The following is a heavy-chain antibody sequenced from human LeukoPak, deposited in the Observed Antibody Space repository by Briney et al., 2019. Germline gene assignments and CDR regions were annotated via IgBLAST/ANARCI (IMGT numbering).Heavy chain of an antibody. D-gene: IGHD5-12*01. CDR1: GYTLTELS. Sequence: ASVKVSCKVSGYTLTELSMHWVRQAPGKGLEWMGGFGPEDGETIYAQKFQGRVTMTEDTSTDTAYKELSSLRSEDTAVYYCTTDSGPTNGNYYYGMDVWGKGTTVTVSS. J-gene: IGHJ6*04. CDR3: TTDSGPTNGNYYYGMDV. V-gene: IGHV1-24*01. CDR2: FGPEDGET.